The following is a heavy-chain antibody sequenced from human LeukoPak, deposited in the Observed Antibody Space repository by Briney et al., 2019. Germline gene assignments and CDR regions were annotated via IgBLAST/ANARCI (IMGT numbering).Heavy chain of an antibody. J-gene: IGHJ6*02. CDR1: GFTFSAYD. CDR2: IGRAGDT. Sequence: PGGSLSLSCAAAGFTFSAYDMHWVRQVTGKGLEWVSYIGRAGDTYYAGSVKGRFTISREDATNSLFLQMNSLGVGDTAVYYCARDSSGWVLAVWGQGTTVIVSS. V-gene: IGHV3-13*04. CDR3: ARDSSGWVLAV. D-gene: IGHD6-19*01.